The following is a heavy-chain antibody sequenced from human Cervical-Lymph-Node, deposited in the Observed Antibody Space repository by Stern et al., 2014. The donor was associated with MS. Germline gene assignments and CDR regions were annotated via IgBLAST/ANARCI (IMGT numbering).Heavy chain of an antibody. V-gene: IGHV4-39*01. CDR3: AKHACTGAACPFDL. D-gene: IGHD2-8*02. CDR2: VYYSGPT. J-gene: IGHJ4*02. Sequence: QVQLQESGPGLVKPSETLSLTCAVSGDSISSYTHYWAWIRQPPGKGLEWIGSVYYSGPTYYTPSLKSPVTIPVDTSKNHFSLGLTSVTAADTAVYYCAKHACTGAACPFDLWGQGTLVTVSS. CDR1: GDSISSYTHY.